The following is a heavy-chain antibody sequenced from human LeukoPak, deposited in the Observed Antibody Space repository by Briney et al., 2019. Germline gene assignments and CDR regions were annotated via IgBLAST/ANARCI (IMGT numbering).Heavy chain of an antibody. J-gene: IGHJ4*02. CDR3: ARDLSQATTAYFDY. Sequence: GGSLRLSCAASGFIFSSYGMHWVRQAPGKGLEWVTVIWYDGSNKYYADSVKGRFTISRDNSKNTLYLQMNSLRAEDTAVCYCARDLSQATTAYFDYWGQGTLVTVSS. V-gene: IGHV3-33*01. D-gene: IGHD1-26*01. CDR2: IWYDGSNK. CDR1: GFIFSSYG.